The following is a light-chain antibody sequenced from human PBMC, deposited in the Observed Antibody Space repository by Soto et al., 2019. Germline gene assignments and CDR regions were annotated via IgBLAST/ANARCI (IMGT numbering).Light chain of an antibody. CDR3: QQFFSVPLT. CDR2: WAS. J-gene: IGKJ4*01. Sequence: DIVMTQSPDSLSLSLGERATINCKSSQSVFYRSNSKYYLAWYQQKPGHPPKLLIYWASTRGSGVPDRFSGSGSGTDFTLTISSLQAEDVAIYYCQQFFSVPLTFGGGTKVDIK. V-gene: IGKV4-1*01. CDR1: QSVFYRSNSKYY.